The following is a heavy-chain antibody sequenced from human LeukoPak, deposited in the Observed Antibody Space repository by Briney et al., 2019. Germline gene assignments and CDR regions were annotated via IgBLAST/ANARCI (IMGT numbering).Heavy chain of an antibody. CDR1: GFTFSGAW. Sequence: GGSLRLSCTASGFTFSGAWMTWVRQAPGKGLEWVSYISSSGSTIYYADSVKGRFTISRDNAENSLYLQMNSLRAEDTAVYYCAKDDGYSYGYFHYYYYMDVWGKGTTVTISS. CDR2: ISSSGSTI. D-gene: IGHD5-18*01. J-gene: IGHJ6*03. V-gene: IGHV3-48*04. CDR3: AKDDGYSYGYFHYYYYMDV.